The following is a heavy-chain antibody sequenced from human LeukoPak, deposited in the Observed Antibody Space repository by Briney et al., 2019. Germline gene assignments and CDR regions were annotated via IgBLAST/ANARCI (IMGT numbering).Heavy chain of an antibody. Sequence: SETLSLTCTVSGYSISSGYYWGWIRQAPGNGLEWIGSIYNSGSTYYNPSLKSRVTISVDMSKNQFSLKMSSVTAADTAVYYCARAYSSSWYWNWFDPWGQGTLVTVSS. J-gene: IGHJ5*02. CDR2: IYNSGST. D-gene: IGHD6-13*01. CDR3: ARAYSSSWYWNWFDP. CDR1: GYSISSGYY. V-gene: IGHV4-38-2*02.